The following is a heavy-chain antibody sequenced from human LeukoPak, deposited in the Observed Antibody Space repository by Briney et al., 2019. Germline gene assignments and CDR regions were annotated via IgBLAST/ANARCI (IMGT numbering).Heavy chain of an antibody. CDR1: GFTFSSYA. Sequence: GGSLRLSCAASGFTFSSYAMSWVRQAPGKGLEWVSAISGSGGITYYADSVKGRFTISRDNSKNTLYLQMNSLRAEDTAVYYCAKDTQPFRYYDILTGADYWGQGTLVTVSS. V-gene: IGHV3-23*01. J-gene: IGHJ4*02. D-gene: IGHD3-9*01. CDR2: ISGSGGIT. CDR3: AKDTQPFRYYDILTGADY.